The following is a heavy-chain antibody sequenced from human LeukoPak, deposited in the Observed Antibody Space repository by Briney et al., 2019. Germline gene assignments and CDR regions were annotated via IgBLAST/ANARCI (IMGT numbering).Heavy chain of an antibody. CDR3: ARVGQRPYFYYYMDV. V-gene: IGHV4-4*07. CDR2: IYTSGST. J-gene: IGHJ6*03. Sequence: PSETLSLTCTVSGGSISSYYWSWIRQPAGKGLEWIGRIYTSGSTNYNPSLKSRVTMSVDTSKNQFSLKLSSVTAADTAVYYYARVGQRPYFYYYMDVWGKGTTVTVSS. CDR1: GGSISSYY. D-gene: IGHD3-16*01.